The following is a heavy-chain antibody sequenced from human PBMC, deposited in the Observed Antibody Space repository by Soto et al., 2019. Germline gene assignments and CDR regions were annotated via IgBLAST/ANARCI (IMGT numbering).Heavy chain of an antibody. CDR2: MNPNTGDT. CDR3: ARGDGYVFDY. V-gene: IGHV1-8*01. CDR1: GYTFISYD. J-gene: IGHJ4*02. Sequence: QVQLVQSGAEVKTPGASVKVSCKASGYTFISYDINWVRQATGQGLEWMGWMNPNTGDTGYAQKFQGRGTMTRNTSINTANLELSSLRADDTAVYFGARGDGYVFDYWGQGTLVTVSS. D-gene: IGHD5-12*01.